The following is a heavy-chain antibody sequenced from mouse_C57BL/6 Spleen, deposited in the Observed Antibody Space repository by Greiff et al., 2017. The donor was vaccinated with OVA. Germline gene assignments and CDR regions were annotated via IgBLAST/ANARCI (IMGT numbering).Heavy chain of an antibody. CDR2: IYPGSGNT. J-gene: IGHJ1*03. D-gene: IGHD3-3*01. CDR3: ARDSGTGYFDV. Sequence: VKLVESGAELVRPGASVKLSCKASGYTFTDYYINWVKQRPGQGLEWIARIYPGSGNTYYNEKFKGKATLTAEKSSSTAYMQLSSLTSEDSAVYFCARDSGTGYFDVWGTGTTVTVSS. V-gene: IGHV1-76*01. CDR1: GYTFTDYY.